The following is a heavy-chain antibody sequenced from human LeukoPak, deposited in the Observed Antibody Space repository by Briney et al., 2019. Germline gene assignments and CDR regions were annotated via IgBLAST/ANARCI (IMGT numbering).Heavy chain of an antibody. CDR3: ARDQGYYASGSYFDQ. J-gene: IGHJ4*02. CDR1: RFTFSNYA. V-gene: IGHV3-23*01. CDR2: ISGGAGST. Sequence: GGSLRLSCAASRFTFSNYAMTWVRQAPGKGLEWVSAISGGAGSTYYADSVKGRLTISRDNSKNTVHLQMNSLRAEDTAVYYCARDQGYYASGSYFDQWGQGTLVAVSS. D-gene: IGHD3-10*01.